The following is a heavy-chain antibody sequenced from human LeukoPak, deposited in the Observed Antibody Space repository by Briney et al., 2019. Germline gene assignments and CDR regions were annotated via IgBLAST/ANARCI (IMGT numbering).Heavy chain of an antibody. CDR1: GFTFSSYA. V-gene: IGHV3-23*01. Sequence: GGSLRLSCAASGFTFSSYAMSWGRQAPGKGLEWVSAISGSGGSTYYADSVKGRFTISRDNSKNTLYLQMNSLRAEDTAVYYCAKGGIVVVITADYWGQGTLVTVSS. D-gene: IGHD3-22*01. J-gene: IGHJ4*02. CDR2: ISGSGGST. CDR3: AKGGIVVVITADY.